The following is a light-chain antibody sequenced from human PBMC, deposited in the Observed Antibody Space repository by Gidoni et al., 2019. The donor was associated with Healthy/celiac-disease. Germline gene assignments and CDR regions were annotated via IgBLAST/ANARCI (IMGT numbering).Light chain of an antibody. Sequence: ESVLTQAPATLSLSPGERATLSRRASQSVSSYLAWYPQKPVQAPRLLIYDASNRATRIPARFSGSGSGTDFTLTISSLEPEDFAVYYCQQRSNWPYTFGQGTKLEIK. CDR3: QQRSNWPYT. J-gene: IGKJ2*01. CDR1: QSVSSY. CDR2: DAS. V-gene: IGKV3-11*01.